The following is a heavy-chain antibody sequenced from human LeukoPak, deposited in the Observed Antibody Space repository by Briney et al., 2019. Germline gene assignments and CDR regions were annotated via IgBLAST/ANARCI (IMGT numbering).Heavy chain of an antibody. D-gene: IGHD3-3*02. Sequence: SVKVSCKASEGTFNNYAISWVRQAPGQGLEWMGGIIPIFGIANYAQKFQGRVTITADESTSTAYMELSSLRSEDTAVYYCARDHVVLAPGGYYYNYMDVWGKGTTVTVSS. J-gene: IGHJ6*03. CDR2: IIPIFGIA. CDR3: ARDHVVLAPGGYYYNYMDV. V-gene: IGHV1-69*01. CDR1: EGTFNNYA.